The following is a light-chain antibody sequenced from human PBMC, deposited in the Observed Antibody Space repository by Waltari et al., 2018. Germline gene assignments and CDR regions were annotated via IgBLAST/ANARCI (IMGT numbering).Light chain of an antibody. J-gene: IGLJ3*02. Sequence: QPVLTQPPSSSASPGDSARLTCPLPSDINVGDFIIYWYQQRPGSPPRFLLYSKSDSEKPQGFGGPGRFSGSKDASANAGILLISGLQSEDEADYYCMFWPNNVWVFGGGTKLTVL. CDR2: SKSDSEK. CDR1: SDINVGDFI. CDR3: MFWPNNVWV. V-gene: IGLV5-37*01.